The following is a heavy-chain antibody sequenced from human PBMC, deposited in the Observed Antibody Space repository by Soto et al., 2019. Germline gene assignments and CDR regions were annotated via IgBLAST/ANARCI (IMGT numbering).Heavy chain of an antibody. Sequence: GGSLRLSCAASGFTFSSYAMHWVRQAPGKGLEWVAVISYDGSNKYYADSVKGRFTISRDNSKNTLYLQMNSLRAEDTAVYYCERDDVDTAMDYWGQGTLVTVSS. J-gene: IGHJ4*02. D-gene: IGHD5-18*01. CDR3: ERDDVDTAMDY. V-gene: IGHV3-30-3*01. CDR1: GFTFSSYA. CDR2: ISYDGSNK.